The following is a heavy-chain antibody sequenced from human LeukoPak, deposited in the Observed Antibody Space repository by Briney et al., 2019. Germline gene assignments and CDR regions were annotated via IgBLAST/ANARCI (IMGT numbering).Heavy chain of an antibody. V-gene: IGHV1-24*01. Sequence: ASVKVSCKVSGYTLTELSMHWVRQAPGKGLEWMGSFDPEDGETIYAQKFQGRVTMTGDTSTDTAYMELTSLRSEDTAVYYCATAVSGTYVHWFDPWGQGTLVTVSS. CDR1: GYTLTELS. D-gene: IGHD1-26*01. CDR2: FDPEDGET. CDR3: ATAVSGTYVHWFDP. J-gene: IGHJ5*02.